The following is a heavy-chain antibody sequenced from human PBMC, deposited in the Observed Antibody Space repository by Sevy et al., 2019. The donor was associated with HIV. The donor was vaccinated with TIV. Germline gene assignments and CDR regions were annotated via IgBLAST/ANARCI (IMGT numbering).Heavy chain of an antibody. D-gene: IGHD3-3*01. CDR2: ISNDGNNN. CDR1: DFTVSYYA. Sequence: GGSLRLSCVASDFTVSYYAMHWVRQAPGKGLEWVAVISNDGNNNRYAESVKGRFTGSRDNSKNTLYLELNSLRPEDTAIIYWASAPRGYDTCVYFDYWGQGTLVTVSS. J-gene: IGHJ4*02. V-gene: IGHV3-30*04. CDR3: ASAPRGYDTCVYFDY.